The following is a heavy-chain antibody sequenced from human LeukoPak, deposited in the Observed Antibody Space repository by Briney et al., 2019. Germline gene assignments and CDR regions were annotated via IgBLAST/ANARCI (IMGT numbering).Heavy chain of an antibody. CDR2: ISYDGSNK. Sequence: PGGSLRLSCAASGFTFSSYGMRWVRQAPGKGLEWVSVISYDGSNKYYADSVKGRFTISRDNSKNTLYLQMNRLRAEDTAVYYDAKGYSGYDFGSSGREVSDYWGQGTLVTVSS. J-gene: IGHJ4*02. V-gene: IGHV3-30*18. CDR1: GFTFSSYG. D-gene: IGHD5-12*01. CDR3: AKGYSGYDFGSSGREVSDY.